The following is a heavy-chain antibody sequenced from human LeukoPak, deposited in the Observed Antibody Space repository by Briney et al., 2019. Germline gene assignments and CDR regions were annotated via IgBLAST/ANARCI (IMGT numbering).Heavy chain of an antibody. CDR3: AKALYGGHDY. J-gene: IGHJ4*02. Sequence: GGSLRLSCAASGFTFSTYAMSWVRQAPGKGLECVSALSGNGNTIYYADSVKGRFTISRDNSKNTLSLQMNSLRAEDTAVYYCAKALYGGHDYWGQGTLVTVSS. V-gene: IGHV3-23*01. CDR2: LSGNGNTI. CDR1: GFTFSTYA. D-gene: IGHD4-23*01.